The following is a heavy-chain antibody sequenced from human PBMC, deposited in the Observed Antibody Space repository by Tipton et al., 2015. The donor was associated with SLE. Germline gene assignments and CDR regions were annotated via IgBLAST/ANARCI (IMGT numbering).Heavy chain of an antibody. CDR2: IYYSGGT. J-gene: IGHJ4*02. CDR1: GGSISSYY. V-gene: IGHV4-59*01. D-gene: IGHD6-13*01. Sequence: TLSLTCTVSGGSISSYYWSWIRQPPGKGLEWIGYIYYSGGTNYNPSLKSRVTLSVDTSKNQFSLKLSSVTAADTAVYYCARVTHSSSWVPYYFDYWGQGTLVTVSS. CDR3: ARVTHSSSWVPYYFDY.